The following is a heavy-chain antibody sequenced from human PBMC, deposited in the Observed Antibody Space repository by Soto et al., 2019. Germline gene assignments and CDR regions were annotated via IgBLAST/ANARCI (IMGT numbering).Heavy chain of an antibody. CDR1: GFPFRSYT. J-gene: IGHJ5*02. V-gene: IGHV3-23*01. CDR2: FSGRDATT. Sequence: GGSRRLSCAASGFPFRSYTMSWVRQAPGKGLEWVSSFSGRDATTYYADSVKGRFTISRDNSKNTLYLQMNSLRAEDTALYFDVRTIGGGNKGGWFDPWGQGALVTVSS. D-gene: IGHD3-16*01. CDR3: VRTIGGGNKGGWFDP.